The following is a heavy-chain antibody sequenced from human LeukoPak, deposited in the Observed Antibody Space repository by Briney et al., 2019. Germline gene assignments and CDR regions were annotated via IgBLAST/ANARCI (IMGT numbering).Heavy chain of an antibody. CDR1: GYTFTGYY. Sequence: ASVKVSCKASGYTFTGYYMHWVRQAPGQGLEWMGWINPNSGGTNYAQKFQGRVTMTRDTSISTAYMELSRLRSDDTAVYYCARGRCSSTSCYTVWVFDYWGQGTLVTVSS. J-gene: IGHJ4*02. D-gene: IGHD2-2*02. V-gene: IGHV1-2*02. CDR2: INPNSGGT. CDR3: ARGRCSSTSCYTVWVFDY.